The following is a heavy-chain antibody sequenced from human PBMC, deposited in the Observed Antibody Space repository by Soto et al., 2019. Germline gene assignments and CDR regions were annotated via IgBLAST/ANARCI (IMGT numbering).Heavy chain of an antibody. CDR3: ARGVCIGKACYYYMDV. CDR1: GYTFTSYD. V-gene: IGHV1-8*01. CDR2: MNPNSGNT. J-gene: IGHJ6*03. D-gene: IGHD2-8*01. Sequence: PSVKVSCKASGYTFTSYDINWVRQATGQGLEWMGWMNPNSGNTGYAQKFQGRVTMTRNTSISTAYMELSSLRSEDTAVYYCARGVCIGKACYYYMDVWGKGTTVTVSS.